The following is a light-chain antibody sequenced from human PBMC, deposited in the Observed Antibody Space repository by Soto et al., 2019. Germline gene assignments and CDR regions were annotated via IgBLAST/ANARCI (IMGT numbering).Light chain of an antibody. CDR3: QQYNSWWT. J-gene: IGKJ1*01. CDR2: DAS. CDR1: QSIRSW. V-gene: IGKV1-5*01. Sequence: DIQMTQSPSTLSASVGERVTITCRASQSIRSWLAWYQHKPGKAPKLLINDASNLESGVPSRFSGSGSGTEFTLTISSLQPDDSATYYCQQYNSWWTFGQGTKVDI.